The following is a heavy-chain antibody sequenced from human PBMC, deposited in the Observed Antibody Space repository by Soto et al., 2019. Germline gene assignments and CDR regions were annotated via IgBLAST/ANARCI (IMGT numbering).Heavy chain of an antibody. CDR2: ISYDGSNK. J-gene: IGHJ4*02. V-gene: IGHV3-30-3*01. CDR3: AREIAVAGARPFGFDY. CDR1: GFTFSSFA. Sequence: PXESLRLSCAASGFTFSSFALHWVRQAPGKGLEWVALISYDGSNKYYADSVKGRFTISRDNSKNTIYLQMKSLRAEDTAVYYCAREIAVAGARPFGFDYWGQGTLVTVSS. D-gene: IGHD6-19*01.